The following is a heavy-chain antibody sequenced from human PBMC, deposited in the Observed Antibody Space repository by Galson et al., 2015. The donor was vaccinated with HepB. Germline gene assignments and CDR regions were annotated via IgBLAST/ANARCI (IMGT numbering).Heavy chain of an antibody. J-gene: IGHJ4*02. CDR2: VYSSGSS. CDR1: GTSISPYY. Sequence: ETLSPTCTVSGTSISPYYWIWIRQSAGKGLEWIGRVYSSGSSNYNPSLKSRVSMSVDTSKSQFSLKLNSVTAADTAVYYCAKVKGGFGDYGVFDYWGQGILVIVSS. CDR3: AKVKGGFGDYGVFDY. D-gene: IGHD4-17*01. V-gene: IGHV4-4*07.